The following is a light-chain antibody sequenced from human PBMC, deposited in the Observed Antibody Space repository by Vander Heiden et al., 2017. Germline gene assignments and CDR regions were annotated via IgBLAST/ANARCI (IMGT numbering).Light chain of an antibody. Sequence: DIVLTQSPATLSLSPGERATLSCRASQSVSSYLAWYQQKPGQAHRLLIYDASSRATGIPARFSGSRSGTDFTLTISSLEPEDFAVYYCQQRSNWPPLYTFGQGTKLEIK. CDR2: DAS. J-gene: IGKJ2*01. CDR3: QQRSNWPPLYT. V-gene: IGKV3-11*01. CDR1: QSVSSY.